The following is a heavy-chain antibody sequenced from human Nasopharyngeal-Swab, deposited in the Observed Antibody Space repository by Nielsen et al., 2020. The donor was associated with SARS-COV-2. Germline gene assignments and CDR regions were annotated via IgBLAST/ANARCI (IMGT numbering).Heavy chain of an antibody. CDR1: GFTFSSYS. Sequence: GESLKISCAASGFTFSSYSMNWVRQAPGKGLEWVSSISSSSSYIYYADSVKGRFTISRDNAKNSLYLQMNSLRAEDTGEYYCARGGVRSYWFDPWGQGTLVTVSS. CDR3: ARGGVRSYWFDP. V-gene: IGHV3-21*01. CDR2: ISSSSSYI. D-gene: IGHD3-16*01. J-gene: IGHJ5*02.